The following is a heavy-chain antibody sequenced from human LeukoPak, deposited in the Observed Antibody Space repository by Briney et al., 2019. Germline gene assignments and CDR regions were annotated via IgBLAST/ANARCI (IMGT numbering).Heavy chain of an antibody. CDR2: ISWNSGSI. D-gene: IGHD5-12*01. CDR1: GFTFDDYA. Sequence: GGSLRLSCAASGFTFDDYAMHWVRQAPGKGLEWVSGISWNSGSIGYADSVKGRFTISRDNAKNSLYLQMSSLRAEDTALYYCAKDVRPEMATIIGAFDIWGQGTMVTVSS. J-gene: IGHJ3*02. CDR3: AKDVRPEMATIIGAFDI. V-gene: IGHV3-9*01.